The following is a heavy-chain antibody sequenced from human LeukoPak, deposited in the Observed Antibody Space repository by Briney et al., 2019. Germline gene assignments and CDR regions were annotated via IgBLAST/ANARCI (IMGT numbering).Heavy chain of an antibody. J-gene: IGHJ4*02. Sequence: ASVKVSCKASGYTFTGYYMHWVRQAPGQGLEWMGWINPNSGGTNYVQKLQGRVTITMDTSISTAYMELSRLRSDDTAVYYCARGRLSPSGYYFDYWGQGTLVTVSS. V-gene: IGHV1-2*02. CDR3: ARGRLSPSGYYFDY. CDR1: GYTFTGYY. CDR2: INPNSGGT. D-gene: IGHD6-25*01.